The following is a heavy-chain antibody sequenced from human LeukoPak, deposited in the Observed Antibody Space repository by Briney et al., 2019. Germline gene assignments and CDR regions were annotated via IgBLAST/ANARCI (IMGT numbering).Heavy chain of an antibody. V-gene: IGHV3-30*02. CDR3: ARGDKQLVFNRNKGGFDP. CDR1: GFTFSYYG. D-gene: IGHD6-13*01. J-gene: IGHJ5*02. CDR2: IRFEGTEK. Sequence: PGGSLRLSCAAFGFTFSYYGMHWVRQAPGKGLEWVAFIRFEGTEKFYADSVKGRFTISRDNSKNTLYLEMNSLRGEDTAVYYCARGDKQLVFNRNKGGFDPWGQGTLVTVSS.